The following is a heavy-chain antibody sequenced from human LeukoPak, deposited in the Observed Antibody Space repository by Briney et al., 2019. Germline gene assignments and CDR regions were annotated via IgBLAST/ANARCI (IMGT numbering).Heavy chain of an antibody. J-gene: IGHJ5*02. D-gene: IGHD6-19*01. CDR1: GGSFSGYY. CDR2: INHSGRT. Sequence: SETLSLTCAVYGGSFSGYYWSWIRQPPGKGLEWIGEINHSGRTNYNPSLKSRVTISVDTSKNQFSLKLSSVTAADTAVYYCARGVQWLVSWFDPWGQGTLVTVSS. CDR3: ARGVQWLVSWFDP. V-gene: IGHV4-34*01.